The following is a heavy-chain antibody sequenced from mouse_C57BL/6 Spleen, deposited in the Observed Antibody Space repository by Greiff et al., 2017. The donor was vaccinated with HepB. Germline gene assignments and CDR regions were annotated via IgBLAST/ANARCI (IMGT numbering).Heavy chain of an antibody. CDR1: GFTFSSYG. CDR2: ISSGGSYT. Sequence: EVHLVESGGDLVKPGGSLKLSCAASGFTFSSYGMSWVRQTPDKRLEWVATISSGGSYTYYPDSVKGRFTISRDNAKNTLYLQMSSLKSEDTAMYYCANYDYDGGAMDYWGQGTSVTVSS. CDR3: ANYDYDGGAMDY. J-gene: IGHJ4*01. D-gene: IGHD2-4*01. V-gene: IGHV5-6*01.